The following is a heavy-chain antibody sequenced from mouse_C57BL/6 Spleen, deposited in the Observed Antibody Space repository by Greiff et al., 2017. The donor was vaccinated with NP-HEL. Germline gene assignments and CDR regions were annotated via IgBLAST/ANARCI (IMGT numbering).Heavy chain of an antibody. CDR2: INYDGSST. CDR3: AREPQDYARDY. Sequence: EVKLVESEGGLVQPGSSMKLSCTASGFTFSDYYMAWVRQVPEKGLEWVANINYDGSSTYYLDSLKSRFIISRDNAKNILYLQMSSLKSEDTATYYCAREPQDYARDYWGQGTSVTVAS. V-gene: IGHV5-16*01. CDR1: GFTFSDYY. J-gene: IGHJ4*01.